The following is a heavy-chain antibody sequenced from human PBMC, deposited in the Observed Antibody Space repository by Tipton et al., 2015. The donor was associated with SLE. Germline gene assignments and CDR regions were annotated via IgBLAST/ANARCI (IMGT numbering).Heavy chain of an antibody. J-gene: IGHJ4*02. CDR2: ISRDGGST. V-gene: IGHV3-43D*04. Sequence: SLRLSCAASGFTFDDYAMHWVRQAPGKGLEWVSLISRDGGSTYYADSVKGRFTISRDNSKNSLYLQMNSLRAEDTALYYCAKGYDSSGYSRFDYWGQGTLVTVSS. D-gene: IGHD3-22*01. CDR1: GFTFDDYA. CDR3: AKGYDSSGYSRFDY.